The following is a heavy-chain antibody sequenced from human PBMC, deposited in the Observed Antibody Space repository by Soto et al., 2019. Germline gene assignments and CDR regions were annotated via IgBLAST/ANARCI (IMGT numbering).Heavy chain of an antibody. Sequence: EVQLLESGGGLVQPGGSLRLSCAASGFTFSSYAMSWVRQAPGKGLEWVSAISGSGGSTYYADSVKGRFTISRDNSKNTLYRQMSSLRAEDTAVYYCALGGYSRVESWFDPWGQGTLVTVSS. D-gene: IGHD4-4*01. V-gene: IGHV3-23*01. CDR1: GFTFSSYA. J-gene: IGHJ5*02. CDR2: ISGSGGST. CDR3: ALGGYSRVESWFDP.